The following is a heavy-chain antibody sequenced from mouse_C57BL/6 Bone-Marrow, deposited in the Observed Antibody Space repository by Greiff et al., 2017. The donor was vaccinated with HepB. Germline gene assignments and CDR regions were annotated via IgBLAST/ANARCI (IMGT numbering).Heavy chain of an antibody. CDR2: INPSNGGT. Sequence: VQLQQPGTELVKPGASVKLSCKASGYTFTSYWMHWVKQRPGQGLEWIGNINPSNGGTNYNEKFKSKATLTVDKSSSTAYMQLSSLTSEDSAVYYCARSFITTVVALDYWGQGTTLTVSS. CDR1: GYTFTSYW. V-gene: IGHV1-53*01. J-gene: IGHJ2*01. D-gene: IGHD1-1*01. CDR3: ARSFITTVVALDY.